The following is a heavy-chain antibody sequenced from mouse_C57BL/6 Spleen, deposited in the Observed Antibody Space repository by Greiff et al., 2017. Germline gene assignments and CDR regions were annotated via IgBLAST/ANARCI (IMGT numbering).Heavy chain of an antibody. D-gene: IGHD1-1*02. CDR3: TREGDYGQGGFAY. J-gene: IGHJ3*01. CDR1: GFTFSSYA. V-gene: IGHV5-4*01. Sequence: DVKWVESGGGLVKPGGSLKLSCAASGFTFSSYAMSWVRQTPEKRLKWVATISDGGSYTYYPDNVKGRFTISRDNAKNNLYLQKSHLKTEDTTMYYCTREGDYGQGGFAYWGQGTLVTVSA. CDR2: ISDGGSYT.